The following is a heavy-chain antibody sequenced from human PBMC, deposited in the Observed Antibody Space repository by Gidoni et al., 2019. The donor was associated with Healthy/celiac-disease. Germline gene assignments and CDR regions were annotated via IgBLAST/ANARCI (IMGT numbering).Heavy chain of an antibody. J-gene: IGHJ5*02. CDR3: ARGARRGIVEDWA. CDR2: INHSGST. Sequence: QVQLQQWGAGLLKPSETLSLTCAVYGGSFSGYYWSWSRQPPGKGLEWIGEINHSGSTNYNPSLKSRVTISVETSKNQFSLKLSSVTAADTAVYYCARGARRGIVEDWAWGQGTLVTVSS. CDR1: GGSFSGYY. V-gene: IGHV4-34*01. D-gene: IGHD3-9*01.